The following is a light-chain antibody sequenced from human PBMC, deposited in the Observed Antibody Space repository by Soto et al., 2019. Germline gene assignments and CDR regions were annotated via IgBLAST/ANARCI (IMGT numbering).Light chain of an antibody. CDR2: EVR. CDR3: SSYISSDILYV. J-gene: IGLJ1*01. V-gene: IGLV2-14*01. CDR1: SSDIGGYNY. Sequence: QSVLTQPASVSGSPGQSITISCTGTSSDIGGYNYVSWYQHTPGKPPKLMIYEVRNRPSGVSNRFSGSKSGNTASPIISGLQAEDEADYYCSSYISSDILYVFGTGTKVTVL.